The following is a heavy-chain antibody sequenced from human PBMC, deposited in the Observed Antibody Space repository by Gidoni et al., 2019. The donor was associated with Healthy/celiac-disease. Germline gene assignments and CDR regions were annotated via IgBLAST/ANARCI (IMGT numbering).Heavy chain of an antibody. CDR3: ARDSSRPYYYYGMDV. CDR2: IYYSGST. CDR1: GGSVSSGSYY. J-gene: IGHJ6*02. Sequence: QVQLQESGPGLVKPSETLSLTCTVSGGSVSSGSYYWSWIRQPPGKGMEGIGYIYYSGSTNYNPSLKSRVTISVDTSKNQFSLKLSSVTAADTAVYYCARDSSRPYYYYGMDVWGQGTTVTVSS. D-gene: IGHD6-6*01. V-gene: IGHV4-61*01.